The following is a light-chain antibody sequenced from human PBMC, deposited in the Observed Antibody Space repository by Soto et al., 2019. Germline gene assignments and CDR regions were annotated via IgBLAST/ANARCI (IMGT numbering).Light chain of an antibody. CDR1: SSNIGSNT. Sequence: QLVLTQPLSASASPGQRVTISCSGGSSNIGSNTVAWYQHLPGTAPPRLIFTAGQRPSGVPGRFSGSKSGTSASLAISGLQSEDDDDYYCSAWDNSLNGYVFGPGTKLTVL. J-gene: IGLJ1*01. CDR2: TAG. CDR3: SAWDNSLNGYV. V-gene: IGLV1-44*01.